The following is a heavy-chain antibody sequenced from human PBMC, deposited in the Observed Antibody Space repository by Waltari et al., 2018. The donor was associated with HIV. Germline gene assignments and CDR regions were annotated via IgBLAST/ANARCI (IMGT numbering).Heavy chain of an antibody. V-gene: IGHV3-43D*03. CDR2: ISWDGGST. J-gene: IGHJ3*02. D-gene: IGHD4-17*01. Sequence: EVQLVESGGVVVQPGGSLRLSCAAAGFTFDDYAMHLVRQAPGKGLEWVSLISWDGGSTYYADSVKGRFTISRDNSKNSLYLQMNSLRAEDTALYYCSTYGDSEAFDIWGQGTMVTVSS. CDR3: STYGDSEAFDI. CDR1: GFTFDDYA.